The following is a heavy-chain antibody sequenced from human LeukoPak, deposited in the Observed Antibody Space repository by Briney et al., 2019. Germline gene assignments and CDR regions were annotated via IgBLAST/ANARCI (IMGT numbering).Heavy chain of an antibody. D-gene: IGHD3-22*01. CDR1: GFTFSSYG. V-gene: IGHV3-30*03. CDR3: ASSSYYYDSSGETY. CDR2: ISYDGSNK. Sequence: GGSLRLSCAASGFTFSSYGMHWVRQAPGKGLEWVAVISYDGSNKYYADSVKGRFTISRDNSKNTLYLQMNSLRAEDTAVYYCASSSYYYDSSGETYWGQGTLVTVSS. J-gene: IGHJ4*02.